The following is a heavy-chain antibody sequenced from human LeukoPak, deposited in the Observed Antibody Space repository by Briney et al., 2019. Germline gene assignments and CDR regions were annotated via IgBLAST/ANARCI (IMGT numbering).Heavy chain of an antibody. V-gene: IGHV3-33*01. CDR1: GFTFSSYG. D-gene: IGHD6-19*01. Sequence: GRSLRLSCAASGFTFSSYGMHWGRQAPGKGLGWGAVIWYDGSNKYYADSVKGRFTISRDNSKNTLYLQMNSLRAEDTAVYYCARDPIAVAGRGYFDYWGQGTLVTVSS. J-gene: IGHJ4*02. CDR2: IWYDGSNK. CDR3: ARDPIAVAGRGYFDY.